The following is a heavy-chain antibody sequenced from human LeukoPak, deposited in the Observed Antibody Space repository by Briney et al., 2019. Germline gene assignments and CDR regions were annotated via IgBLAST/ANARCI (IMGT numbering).Heavy chain of an antibody. J-gene: IGHJ3*02. CDR1: GYTFTGYY. CDR2: INPNSGGT. V-gene: IGHV1-2*02. Sequence: ASVKVSCKASGYTFTGYYMHWVRQAPGQGLEWMGWINPNSGGTNYAQKFQGRVTMTRDTSISTAYMELSRLRSDDTAVYYCARASHYCGGDCYRPADAFDIWGQGTMVTVSS. D-gene: IGHD2-21*02. CDR3: ARASHYCGGDCYRPADAFDI.